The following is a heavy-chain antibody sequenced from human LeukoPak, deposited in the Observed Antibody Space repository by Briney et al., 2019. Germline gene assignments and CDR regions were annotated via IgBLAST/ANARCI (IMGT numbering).Heavy chain of an antibody. V-gene: IGHV1-18*01. CDR2: ISAYNGNT. CDR3: ANLFDFLSGPPG. Sequence: ASVKVSCKASGYTFTSYGISWVRQAPGQGLEWMGWISAYNGNTNYAQKLQGRVTMTEDTSTDTAYMELSSLRSEDTAVYYCANLFDFLSGPPGWGQGTLVTVSS. CDR1: GYTFTSYG. D-gene: IGHD3-3*01. J-gene: IGHJ4*02.